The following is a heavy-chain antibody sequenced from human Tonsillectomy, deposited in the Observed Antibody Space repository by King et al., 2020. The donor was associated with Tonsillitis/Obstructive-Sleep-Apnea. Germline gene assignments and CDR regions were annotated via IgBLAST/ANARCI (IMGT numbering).Heavy chain of an antibody. CDR2: ISYDGSNK. CDR3: ARGVLYGSGSYSDALDI. V-gene: IGHV3-30*04. Sequence: VQLVESGGGVVQPGRSLRLSCAASGFTFSSYAMHWVRQAPGKGLEWVAVISYDGSNKYYADSVKGRFTISRDNSKNTLYLQMNSLRAEDTAVYYCARGVLYGSGSYSDALDIWGQGTMVTVSS. J-gene: IGHJ3*02. D-gene: IGHD3-10*01. CDR1: GFTFSSYA.